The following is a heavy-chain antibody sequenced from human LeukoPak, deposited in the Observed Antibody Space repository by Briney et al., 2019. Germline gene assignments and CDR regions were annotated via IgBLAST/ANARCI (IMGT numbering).Heavy chain of an antibody. D-gene: IGHD1-1*01. CDR3: ARGNLYNWNDGRFDY. Sequence: ASVKVSCKASGYTFTSYGISLVRQAPGQGLEWMGWISAYNGNTNYAQKLQGRVTMTTDTSTSTAYMELRSLRSDDTAVYYCARGNLYNWNDGRFDYWGQGTLVTVSS. J-gene: IGHJ4*02. CDR1: GYTFTSYG. CDR2: ISAYNGNT. V-gene: IGHV1-18*01.